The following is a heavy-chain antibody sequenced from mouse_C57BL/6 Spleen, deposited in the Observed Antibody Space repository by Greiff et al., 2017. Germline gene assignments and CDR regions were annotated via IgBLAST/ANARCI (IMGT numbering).Heavy chain of an antibody. J-gene: IGHJ4*01. Sequence: EVKLVESGPELVKPGASVKIPCKASGYTFSDYNMDWVKQSHGKSLEWIGDINPNNGGTIYNQKFKGKATLTVDKSSSTAYMELRSLTSEDTAVYYCARYGVRSYYAMDYWGQGTSVTVSS. D-gene: IGHD1-1*01. CDR3: ARYGVRSYYAMDY. V-gene: IGHV1-18*01. CDR1: GYTFSDYN. CDR2: INPNNGGT.